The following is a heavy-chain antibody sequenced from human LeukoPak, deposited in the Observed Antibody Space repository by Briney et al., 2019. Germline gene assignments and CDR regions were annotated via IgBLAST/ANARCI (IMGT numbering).Heavy chain of an antibody. CDR2: INPSSGAT. Sequence: ASVKISCKASGYTFIGYYIHWVRQAPGQGLEWMGWINPSSGATNYAQKFHDRVTMTRDTSISTAYMELNRLRSDDTAVYYCARASGYCTSTSCPDMDYWGQGTLVTVSS. D-gene: IGHD2-2*01. CDR3: ARASGYCTSTSCPDMDY. V-gene: IGHV1-2*02. J-gene: IGHJ4*02. CDR1: GYTFIGYY.